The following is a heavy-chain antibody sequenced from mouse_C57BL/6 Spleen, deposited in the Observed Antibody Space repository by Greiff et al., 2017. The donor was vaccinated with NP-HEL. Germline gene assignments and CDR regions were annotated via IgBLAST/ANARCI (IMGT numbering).Heavy chain of an antibody. D-gene: IGHD3-2*01. CDR3: ASRHLYAMDY. CDR2: RRRGRRRR. CDR1: GFTFSDYG. V-gene: IGHV5-17*01. Sequence: EVMLVESGGGLVKPGGSLKLSCAASGFTFSDYGMHWVRQAPEKGLEWVGYRRRGRRRRYYADTVKGRFTISRDNAKNTLFLQMTSLRSEDTAMYYCASRHLYAMDYWGQGTSVTVSS. J-gene: IGHJ4*01.